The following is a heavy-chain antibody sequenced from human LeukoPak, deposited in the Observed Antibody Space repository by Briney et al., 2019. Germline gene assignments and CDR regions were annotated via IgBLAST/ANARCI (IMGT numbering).Heavy chain of an antibody. CDR1: GGSISRYY. J-gene: IGHJ4*02. CDR2: ISYTGST. CDR3: ARAFMGSNYDSSGYHDY. D-gene: IGHD3-22*01. V-gene: IGHV4-59*01. Sequence: SETLSLTCTVSGGSISRYYWSWIRQPPGKGLEWIGYISYTGSTTYNSSLKSRVTISLDTSQNQFSLKLTSVTPADTAVYYCARAFMGSNYDSSGYHDYWGQGTLVTVSS.